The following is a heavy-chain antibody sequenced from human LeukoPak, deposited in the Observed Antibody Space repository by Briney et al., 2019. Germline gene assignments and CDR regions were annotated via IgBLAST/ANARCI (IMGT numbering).Heavy chain of an antibody. Sequence: GGSLRLSCAASGFTFSSYGMHWVRQAPGKGLEWVAFIRYDGSNKYYADSVKGRFTISRDNSKNTLYLQMNSLRAEDTAVYYCAKVFRGVRGVIGLSDYWGQGTLVTVSS. J-gene: IGHJ4*02. V-gene: IGHV3-30*02. CDR1: GFTFSSYG. CDR2: IRYDGSNK. CDR3: AKVFRGVRGVIGLSDY. D-gene: IGHD3-10*01.